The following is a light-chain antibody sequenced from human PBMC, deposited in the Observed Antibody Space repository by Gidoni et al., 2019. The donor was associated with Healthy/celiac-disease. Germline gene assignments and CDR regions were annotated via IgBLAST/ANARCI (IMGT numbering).Light chain of an antibody. CDR3: QQYGSSRALT. V-gene: IGKV3-20*01. Sequence: ELVLTQSPGTLSLSPGERATLSCRASQSVSSSSLAWYQQKPGQAPSLLIYGASSRATGIPDRFSGSGSGTDFTLTISRLEPEDFAVYYCQQYGSSRALTFGGGTKVEIK. J-gene: IGKJ4*01. CDR1: QSVSSSS. CDR2: GAS.